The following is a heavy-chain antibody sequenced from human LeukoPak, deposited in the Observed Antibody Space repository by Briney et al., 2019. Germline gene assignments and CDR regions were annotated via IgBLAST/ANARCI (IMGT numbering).Heavy chain of an antibody. Sequence: GGSLRLSCAASGFTFSSYAMSWVRQAPGWGLQWVSTISSSGGNTYYADSVKGRFTISRDNSKNTLYLQMNSLRAEDTAVYYCAGQGLLWFGEVLDYWGQGTLVTVSS. V-gene: IGHV3-23*01. CDR2: ISSSGGNT. CDR1: GFTFSSYA. J-gene: IGHJ4*02. CDR3: AGQGLLWFGEVLDY. D-gene: IGHD3-10*01.